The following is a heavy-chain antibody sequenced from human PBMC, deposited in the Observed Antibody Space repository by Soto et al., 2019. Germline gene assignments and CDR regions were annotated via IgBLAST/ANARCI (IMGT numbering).Heavy chain of an antibody. Sequence: SETLSLTCTVSGGSISSYYWSWIRQPPGKGLEWIGYIYYSGSTNYNPSLKSRLTISVDTSKNQFSLKLSSVTAADTAVYYCARHEHDILTGYYSFDYWGQGTLVTVSS. CDR3: ARHEHDILTGYYSFDY. CDR2: IYYSGST. V-gene: IGHV4-59*08. J-gene: IGHJ4*02. D-gene: IGHD3-9*01. CDR1: GGSISSYY.